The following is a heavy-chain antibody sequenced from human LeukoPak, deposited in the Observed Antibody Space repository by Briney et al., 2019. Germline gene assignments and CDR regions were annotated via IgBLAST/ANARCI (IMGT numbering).Heavy chain of an antibody. CDR3: ARGATNDFWSGYGWFDP. D-gene: IGHD3-3*01. CDR2: IYDSGST. J-gene: IGHJ5*02. V-gene: IGHV4-39*01. Sequence: SETLSLTCTVSGGSIRSSYYYWGWIRQPPGKGLEWIGSIYDSGSTYYNPSLKSRVTISVDTSKNQFSLKLNSVTAADTAVYYCARGATNDFWSGYGWFDPWGQGTLVTVSS. CDR1: GGSIRSSYYY.